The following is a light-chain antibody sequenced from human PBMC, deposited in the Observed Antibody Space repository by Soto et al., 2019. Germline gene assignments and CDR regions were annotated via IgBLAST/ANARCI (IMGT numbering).Light chain of an antibody. V-gene: IGKV3-15*01. CDR1: QSVSNN. J-gene: IGKJ2*01. CDR2: GAS. Sequence: EVVMTQSPATLSVSPGERATLSCRASQSVSNNLAWYQQKPGQTPRLLIYGASTRATGIPVRFSGSGSGTEFTLTISSLQSEDFAVYYCQQYNNWPPVTFRQGTKVDIK. CDR3: QQYNNWPPVT.